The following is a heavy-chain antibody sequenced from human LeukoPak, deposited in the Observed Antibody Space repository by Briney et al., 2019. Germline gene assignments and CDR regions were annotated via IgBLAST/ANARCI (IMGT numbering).Heavy chain of an antibody. CDR1: GYSFTSYW. CDR2: IYPGDSDT. J-gene: IGHJ3*02. V-gene: IGHV5-51*01. D-gene: IGHD5-24*01. Sequence: GESLKISCKGSGYSFTSYWIGWVRQMPGKGLEWMGIIYPGDSDTRYSPSFQGQVTFSADKSISTAYLQWSSLKASDTAMYYCARHAVEMATMASAFDIWGQGTMVTVSS. CDR3: ARHAVEMATMASAFDI.